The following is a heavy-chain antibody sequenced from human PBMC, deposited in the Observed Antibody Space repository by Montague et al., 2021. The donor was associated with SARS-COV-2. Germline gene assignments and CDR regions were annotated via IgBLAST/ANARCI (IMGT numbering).Heavy chain of an antibody. CDR2: INHTGST. CDR1: GGSFSNEY. Sequence: SETLSLTYAVYGGSFSNEYWTWIRQPPGKGLEWIGEINHTGSTNYKPSLKRRVTISVDTSKNQFSLKVSSVTAADTAVYYCARGLMSGSYYLGLDYWGQGTLVTVSS. D-gene: IGHD1-26*01. CDR3: ARGLMSGSYYLGLDY. J-gene: IGHJ4*02. V-gene: IGHV4-34*01.